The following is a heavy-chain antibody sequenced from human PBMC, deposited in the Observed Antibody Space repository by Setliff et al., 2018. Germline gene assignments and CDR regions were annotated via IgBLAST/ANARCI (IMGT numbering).Heavy chain of an antibody. CDR3: VRTLFLQYYGGRSGGYFDY. D-gene: IGHD4-17*01. CDR1: GFTFSNYD. Sequence: PGESLKISCAASGFTFSNYDMNWVRQAPGKGLEWVSYIKSSGSSIYYADSVKGRFTISRDNAKNSLYLQMDSLRAEDTAVYYCVRTLFLQYYGGRSGGYFDYWGQGSLVTVSS. J-gene: IGHJ4*02. CDR2: IKSSGSSI. V-gene: IGHV3-48*03.